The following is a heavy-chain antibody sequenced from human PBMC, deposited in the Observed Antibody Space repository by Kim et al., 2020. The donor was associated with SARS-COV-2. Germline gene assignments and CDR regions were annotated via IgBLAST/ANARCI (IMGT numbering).Heavy chain of an antibody. D-gene: IGHD2-2*02. V-gene: IGHV5-51*01. J-gene: IGHJ4*02. CDR3: VKLCEGVPCYTSFHDY. CDR1: GYTFTNFW. Sequence: GESLKISCEASGYTFTNFWIGWVRQMPGKGLEWMGVIHPRDSSTAYGPSFQGQVTMSVDASITTAYLQWSSLKASDTAMYFCVKLCEGVPCYTSFHDYWGQGTLVTVSS. CDR2: IHPRDSST.